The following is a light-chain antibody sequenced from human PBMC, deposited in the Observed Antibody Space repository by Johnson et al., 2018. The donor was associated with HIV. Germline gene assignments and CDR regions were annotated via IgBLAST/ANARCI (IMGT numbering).Light chain of an antibody. J-gene: IGLJ1*01. CDR2: DNT. CDR1: SSNIGNIY. Sequence: QSVLTQPPSVSAAPGQRVTISCSGSSSNIGNIYVSRYQLLPGTAPKLLIYDNTKRPSGIPDRFSGSKSGPSATLGITGLQTGDEADYYCGRWDDSLSTYAFGSGTKVTVL. CDR3: GRWDDSLSTYA. V-gene: IGLV1-51*01.